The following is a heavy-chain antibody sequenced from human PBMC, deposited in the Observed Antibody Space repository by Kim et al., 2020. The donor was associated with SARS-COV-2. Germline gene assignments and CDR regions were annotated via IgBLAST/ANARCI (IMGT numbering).Heavy chain of an antibody. D-gene: IGHD3-3*01. CDR1: GYTFTSYA. CDR2: INTNTGNP. Sequence: ASVKVSCKASGYTFTSYAMNWVRQAPGQGLEWMGWINTNTGNPTYAQGFTGRFVFSLDTSVSTAYLQISSLKAEDTAVYYCAWEQRLVLRKSGYYYGMDVWGQGTTVTVSS. V-gene: IGHV7-4-1*02. CDR3: AWEQRLVLRKSGYYYGMDV. J-gene: IGHJ6*02.